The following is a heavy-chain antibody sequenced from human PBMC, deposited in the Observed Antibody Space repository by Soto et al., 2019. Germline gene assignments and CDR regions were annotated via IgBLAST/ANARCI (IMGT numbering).Heavy chain of an antibody. CDR1: GFTFNIYG. Sequence: GGSLRLSCAASGFTFNIYGMHWVRQAPGKGLEWVAGIWYDETNKFYADSVKGRFTVSRDNSKNTVYLQMNILRAGDTAVYFCARGSGRDQQLVQSAQFWFYFYMDVWGKGTTVTVSS. CDR3: ARGSGRDQQLVQSAQFWFYFYMDV. J-gene: IGHJ6*03. V-gene: IGHV3-33*01. CDR2: IWYDETNK. D-gene: IGHD6-13*01.